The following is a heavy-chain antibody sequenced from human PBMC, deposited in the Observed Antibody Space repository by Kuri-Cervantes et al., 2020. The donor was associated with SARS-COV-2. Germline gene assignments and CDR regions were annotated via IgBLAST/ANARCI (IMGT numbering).Heavy chain of an antibody. CDR1: GFTFSSYA. D-gene: IGHD3-3*01. CDR3: ARILADYDFWSGYYMDV. CDR2: ISYDGSNK. Sequence: GGSLRLSCAASGFTFSSYAMHWVRQAPGKGLEWVAVISYDGSNKYYADSVKGRFTISRDNAKNSLYLRMNSLRAEDTAVYYCARILADYDFWSGYYMDVWGKGTTVTVSS. V-gene: IGHV3-30-3*01. J-gene: IGHJ6*03.